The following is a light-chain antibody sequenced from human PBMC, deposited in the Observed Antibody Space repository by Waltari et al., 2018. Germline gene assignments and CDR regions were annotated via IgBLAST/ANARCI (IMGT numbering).Light chain of an antibody. CDR2: NNS. J-gene: IGLJ1*01. Sequence: QSVLTQPPSASGTPGQRVTISCSGSSANIGSNPVNWYQQLPGTAPKLLINNNSQRPPAFPDRFSGSKSGTSASLAISGLLSDDEAEYYCAAWDDSLSGYVFGTGTNVSVL. V-gene: IGLV1-44*01. CDR3: AAWDDSLSGYV. CDR1: SANIGSNP.